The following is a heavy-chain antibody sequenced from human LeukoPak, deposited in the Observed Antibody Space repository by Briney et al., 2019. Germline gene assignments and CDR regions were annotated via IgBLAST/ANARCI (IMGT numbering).Heavy chain of an antibody. Sequence: SETLSLTCAVYGGSFSGYYWSWIRQPPGKGLEWIGEINHSGSINYNPSLKSRVTISVDTSKNQFSLKLSSVTAADTAVYYCARLDIVVVPAAKNWFDPWGQGTLVTVSS. CDR3: ARLDIVVVPAAKNWFDP. D-gene: IGHD2-2*03. CDR1: GGSFSGYY. CDR2: INHSGSI. J-gene: IGHJ5*02. V-gene: IGHV4-34*01.